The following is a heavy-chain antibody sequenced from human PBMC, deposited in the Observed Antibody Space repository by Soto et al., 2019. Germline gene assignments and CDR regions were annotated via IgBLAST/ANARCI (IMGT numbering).Heavy chain of an antibody. J-gene: IGHJ4*02. CDR2: IYYSGST. V-gene: IGHV4-31*03. D-gene: IGHD6-13*01. CDR3: ARVNEQQLTYFDY. Sequence: SETLSLTCTVSGGSISSGGYYWSWIRQHPGKGLEWIGYIYYSGSTYYNPSLKSRVTISVDTSKNQFSLKLSSVTAADTAVYYCARVNEQQLTYFDYWGQGTLVTVSS. CDR1: GGSISSGGYY.